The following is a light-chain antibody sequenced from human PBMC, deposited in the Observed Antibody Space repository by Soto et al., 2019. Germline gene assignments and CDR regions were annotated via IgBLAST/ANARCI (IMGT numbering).Light chain of an antibody. J-gene: IGLJ1*01. CDR3: SSYTTPSTYV. CDR2: DVS. Sequence: QSALTQPASVSGSPGQSITISCTGTSSDVGGYNYVSWYQQHPGKAPKLIIYDVSNRPSGVSNRFSGSKSANTASLTISGLQAEDEADYYCSSYTTPSTYVFGTGTKLTVL. CDR1: SSDVGGYNY. V-gene: IGLV2-14*01.